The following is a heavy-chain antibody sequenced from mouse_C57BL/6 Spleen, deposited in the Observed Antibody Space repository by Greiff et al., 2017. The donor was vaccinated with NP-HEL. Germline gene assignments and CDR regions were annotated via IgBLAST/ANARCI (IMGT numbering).Heavy chain of an antibody. V-gene: IGHV3-6*01. CDR2: ISYDGSN. J-gene: IGHJ4*01. D-gene: IGHD2-4*01. CDR3: AAADYDHYAMDY. Sequence: EVQVVESGPGLVKPSQSLSLTCSVTGYSITSGYYWNWIRQFPGNKLEWMGYISYDGSNNYNPSLKNRISITRDTSKNQFFLKLNSVTTEDTATYYCAAADYDHYAMDYWGQGTSVTVSS. CDR1: GYSITSGYY.